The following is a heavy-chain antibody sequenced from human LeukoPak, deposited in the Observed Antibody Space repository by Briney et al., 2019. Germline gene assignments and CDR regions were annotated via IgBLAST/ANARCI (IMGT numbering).Heavy chain of an antibody. CDR1: GGSFSGYY. Sequence: SETLSLTCVVYGGSFSGYYWTWIRQPPGKGLEWIGEINDSGSTNYNPSLQSRVTISVDTSKNQFSLKLSSVTAADTAVYYCARPRSPRVPWFDPWGQGTLVTVSS. CDR2: INDSGST. V-gene: IGHV4-34*01. D-gene: IGHD2-15*01. CDR3: ARPRSPRVPWFDP. J-gene: IGHJ5*02.